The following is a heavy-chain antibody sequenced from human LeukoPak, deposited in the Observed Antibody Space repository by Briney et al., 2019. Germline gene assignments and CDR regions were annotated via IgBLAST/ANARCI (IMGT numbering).Heavy chain of an antibody. Sequence: PSQTLSLTCTVSVGSISSGDYYWSWIRQPPGKGLEWIGHIYHSGITYYNPSLKSRVTFLVDTSKNQFTLKANSLTDAHTAVYTCASSRAYSRGWYYFDYWGQGTLVTVSS. CDR1: VGSISSGDYY. J-gene: IGHJ4*02. CDR2: IYHSGIT. D-gene: IGHD6-19*01. CDR3: ASSRAYSRGWYYFDY. V-gene: IGHV4-30-4*08.